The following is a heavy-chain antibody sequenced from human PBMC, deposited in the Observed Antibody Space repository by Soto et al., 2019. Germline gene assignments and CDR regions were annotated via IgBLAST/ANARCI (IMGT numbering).Heavy chain of an antibody. CDR3: AKERRRDCDFDC. J-gene: IGHJ4*02. D-gene: IGHD2-21*02. CDR2: VSNNGGYR. V-gene: IGHV3-30*04. CDR1: GFTLSGHA. Sequence: QVQLVEPGGGVVQPGTSLRLSCVVSGFTLSGHAMHWVRQASGKGLEWVAVVSNNGGYRHYAVSVEGRLTISRDNCMNAFYLQMNSLRVGDTAVYYCAKERRRDCDFDCWGQGTLDTVSS.